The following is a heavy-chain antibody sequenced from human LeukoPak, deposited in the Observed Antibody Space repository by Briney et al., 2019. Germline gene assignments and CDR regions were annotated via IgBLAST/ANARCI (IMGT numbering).Heavy chain of an antibody. CDR3: GRPTKYWLVRGNGVDV. CDR1: GFTFTCYA. Sequence: PGASLRLSCAASGFTFTCYAMTWVRQAPGKGLEWVSSIDAGGGDTYHSDSVKGRFTISRDNSMNTLYLQMNSLRADDTAVYYCGRPTKYWLVRGNGVDVWGQGTTVTVSS. CDR2: IDAGGGDT. D-gene: IGHD6-19*01. V-gene: IGHV3-23*01. J-gene: IGHJ6*02.